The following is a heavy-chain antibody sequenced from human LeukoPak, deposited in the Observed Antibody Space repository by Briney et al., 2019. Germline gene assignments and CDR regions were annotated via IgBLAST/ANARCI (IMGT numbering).Heavy chain of an antibody. D-gene: IGHD3-22*01. CDR1: AFTFSSYR. CDR3: ARGKVSYYYDSSGYYSTPLDY. Sequence: PGGSMRPSCAASAFTFSSYRMNWVSPAPGKGLEWVSSIISISRHIYDADSVKGRVTISRDNDKNSLYLQMNSLRAEDTAVYYCARGKVSYYYDSSGYYSTPLDYWGQGALVTVSS. V-gene: IGHV3-21*01. J-gene: IGHJ4*02. CDR2: IISISRHI.